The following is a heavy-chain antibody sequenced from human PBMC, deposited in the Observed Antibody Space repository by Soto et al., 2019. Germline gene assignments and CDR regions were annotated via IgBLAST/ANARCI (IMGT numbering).Heavy chain of an antibody. CDR3: ASSAHVYLKYYFDY. CDR1: GGSISSGDYY. V-gene: IGHV4-30-4*01. CDR2: IYYSGST. D-gene: IGHD2-8*01. J-gene: IGHJ4*02. Sequence: NPSETLSLTCTVSGGSISSGDYYWSWIRQPPGKGLEWIGYIYYSGSTYYNPSLKSRVTISVDTSKNQFSLKLSSVTAADTAVYYCASSAHVYLKYYFDYWGQGTLVTVSS.